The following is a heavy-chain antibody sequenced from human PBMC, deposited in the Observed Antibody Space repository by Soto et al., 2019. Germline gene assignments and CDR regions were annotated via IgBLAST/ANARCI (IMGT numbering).Heavy chain of an antibody. CDR1: GGSFSGYY. CDR3: ASVWNCSGGSCYSGFDY. CDR2: INHSGST. D-gene: IGHD2-15*01. J-gene: IGHJ4*02. V-gene: IGHV4-34*01. Sequence: PSETLSLTFAVYGGSFSGYYWSWIRQPPGKGLEWIGEINHSGSTNYNPSLKSRVTISVDTSKNQFSLKLSSVTAADTAVYYCASVWNCSGGSCYSGFDYWGQGTLVTVSS.